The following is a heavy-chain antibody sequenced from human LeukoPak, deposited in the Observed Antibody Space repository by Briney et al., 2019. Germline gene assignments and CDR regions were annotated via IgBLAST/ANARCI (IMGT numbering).Heavy chain of an antibody. CDR3: AKDKGSSGWDFHY. CDR1: GFTFDDYA. D-gene: IGHD6-19*01. Sequence: PGRSLRLSCAPSGFTFDDYATHWVRQAPGKGLEWVSGISWNSGSIGYADSVKGRFTISRDNAKNSLYLQMNSLRAEDTGLYYCAKDKGSSGWDFHYWGQGTLVTVSS. V-gene: IGHV3-9*01. J-gene: IGHJ4*02. CDR2: ISWNSGSI.